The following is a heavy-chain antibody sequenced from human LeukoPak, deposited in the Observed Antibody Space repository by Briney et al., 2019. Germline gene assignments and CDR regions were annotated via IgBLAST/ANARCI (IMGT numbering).Heavy chain of an antibody. Sequence: GGSLRLSCAASGFTFGSYSMNWVRQAPGKGLEWVSSISSSSSYIYYADSVKGRFTISRDNAKNSLYLQMNSLRAEDTAVYYCARDSPDQIAAVGTRNAFDIWGQGTMVTVSS. J-gene: IGHJ3*02. V-gene: IGHV3-21*01. CDR2: ISSSSSYI. CDR3: ARDSPDQIAAVGTRNAFDI. D-gene: IGHD6-13*01. CDR1: GFTFGSYS.